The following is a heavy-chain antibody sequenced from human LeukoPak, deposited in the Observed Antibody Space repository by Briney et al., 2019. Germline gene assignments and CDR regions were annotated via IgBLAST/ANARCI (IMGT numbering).Heavy chain of an antibody. Sequence: PGGSLRLSCAASGFTFSSYGMHWVRQAPGKGLEWVAYIRYDGSNKYYADSVKGRFTISRDISKNTLYLQMNSLRVEDTAVYYCAKEGKTRNWNYYQAKPVYWGQGTLVTVSS. D-gene: IGHD1-7*01. V-gene: IGHV3-30*02. J-gene: IGHJ4*02. CDR1: GFTFSSYG. CDR3: AKEGKTRNWNYYQAKPVY. CDR2: IRYDGSNK.